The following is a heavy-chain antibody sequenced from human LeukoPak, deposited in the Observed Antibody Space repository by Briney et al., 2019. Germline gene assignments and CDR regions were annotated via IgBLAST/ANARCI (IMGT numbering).Heavy chain of an antibody. CDR3: AREGTYCGGDCYPLGY. D-gene: IGHD2-21*02. CDR1: GFTVSSNY. Sequence: GGSLRLSCAASGFTVSSNYMSWVRQAPGKGLEWVSVIFGGGSTYYADSVKGRFTISRDNSKNTLYLQMNSLRAEGTAVYYCAREGTYCGGDCYPLGYWGQGTLVTVSS. V-gene: IGHV3-53*01. J-gene: IGHJ4*02. CDR2: IFGGGST.